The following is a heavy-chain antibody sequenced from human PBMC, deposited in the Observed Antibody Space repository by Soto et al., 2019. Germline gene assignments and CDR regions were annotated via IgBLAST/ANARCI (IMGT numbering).Heavy chain of an antibody. CDR3: ARGMTTVTTLDY. CDR1: GGSISSGGYS. V-gene: IGHV4-30-2*01. J-gene: IGHJ4*02. CDR2: IYHSGST. D-gene: IGHD4-4*01. Sequence: PSETLSLTCAVSGGSISSGGYSWSWIRQPPGKGLEWIGYIYHSGSTYYNPSLKSRITISIDRSKNQLSLKPSSVTAADTAVYYCARGMTTVTTLDYWGQGTLVTVS.